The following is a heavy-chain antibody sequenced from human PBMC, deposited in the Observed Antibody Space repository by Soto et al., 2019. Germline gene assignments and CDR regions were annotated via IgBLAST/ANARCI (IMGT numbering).Heavy chain of an antibody. CDR1: GGSISSYY. D-gene: IGHD3-22*01. J-gene: IGHJ4*02. CDR3: ARGSPYYYDSSGYTKPFDY. CDR2: IYYSGST. Sequence: DTLSLTCSVSGGSISSYYWSWIRQPPGKGLEWIGYIYYSGSTNYNPSLKRRVTISVDTSKNQFSLKLSSVTAADTAVYYCARGSPYYYDSSGYTKPFDYWGQGTLVTVSS. V-gene: IGHV4-59*01.